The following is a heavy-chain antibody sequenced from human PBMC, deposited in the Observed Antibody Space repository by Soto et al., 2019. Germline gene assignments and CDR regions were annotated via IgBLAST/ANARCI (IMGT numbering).Heavy chain of an antibody. Sequence: SETLSLTCTVSGGSISSYYWSWIRQPPGKGLEWIGYIYYSGSTNYNPSLKSRVTISVDTSKNQFSLKLSSVTAADTAVYYCARYSSWVDYWGQGTLVTVSS. V-gene: IGHV4-59*01. CDR3: ARYSSWVDY. CDR1: GGSISSYY. CDR2: IYYSGST. J-gene: IGHJ4*02. D-gene: IGHD6-19*01.